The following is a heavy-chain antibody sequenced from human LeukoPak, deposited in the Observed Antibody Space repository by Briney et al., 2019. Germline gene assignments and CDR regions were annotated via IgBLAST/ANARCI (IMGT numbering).Heavy chain of an antibody. D-gene: IGHD4-17*01. CDR1: GGSISSYY. CDR3: ARRLPTTVITHWYFDL. Sequence: SETLSLTCTVSGGSISSYYWSWIRQPPGKGLEWIGYIYYSGSTNYNPSLKSRVTISVDTSKNQFSLKLSSVTAADTAVYYCARRLPTTVITHWYFDLWGRGTLVTVSS. CDR2: IYYSGST. J-gene: IGHJ2*01. V-gene: IGHV4-59*08.